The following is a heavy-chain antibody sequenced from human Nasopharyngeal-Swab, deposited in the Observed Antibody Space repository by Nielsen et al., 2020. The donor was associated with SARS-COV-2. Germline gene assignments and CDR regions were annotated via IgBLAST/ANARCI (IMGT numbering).Heavy chain of an antibody. Sequence: RQPPGKGLEWVSYISSSSSTIYYADSVKGRFTISRDNAKNSLYLQMNSLRAEDTAVYYCARDSTYIVVVPPNPEYYYGMDVWGQGTTVTVSS. CDR2: ISSSSSTI. CDR3: ARDSTYIVVVPPNPEYYYGMDV. J-gene: IGHJ6*02. V-gene: IGHV3-48*04. D-gene: IGHD2-2*01.